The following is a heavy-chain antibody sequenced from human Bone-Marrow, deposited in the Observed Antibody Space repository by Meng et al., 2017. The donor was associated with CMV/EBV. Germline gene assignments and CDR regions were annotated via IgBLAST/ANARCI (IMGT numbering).Heavy chain of an antibody. CDR1: GYTFTAYY. V-gene: IGHV1-2*02. Sequence: SVKVSCKPSGYTFTAYYIHWVRQAPGQGFEWVGWINPKSGATKNAQKFQGRVTMTRDTSMRTVYMELSSLRSNDTAVYYSVRDLDYGYYWREIIYWGQGTLVTVSS. CDR2: INPKSGAT. CDR3: VRDLDYGYYWREIIY. J-gene: IGHJ4*02. D-gene: IGHD4-17*01.